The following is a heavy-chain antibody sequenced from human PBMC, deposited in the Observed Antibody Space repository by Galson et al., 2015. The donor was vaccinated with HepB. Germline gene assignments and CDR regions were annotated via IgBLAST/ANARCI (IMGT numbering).Heavy chain of an antibody. Sequence: SLRLSCAASGFTFSSYGMHWVRQAPGKGLEWVAFIRYDGSNKYYADSVKGRFTISRDNSKNTLYLQMNSLRAEDTAVYYCAKGDSYYYDSSGYGFDYWGQGTLVTVSS. D-gene: IGHD3-22*01. J-gene: IGHJ4*02. V-gene: IGHV3-30*02. CDR2: IRYDGSNK. CDR3: AKGDSYYYDSSGYGFDY. CDR1: GFTFSSYG.